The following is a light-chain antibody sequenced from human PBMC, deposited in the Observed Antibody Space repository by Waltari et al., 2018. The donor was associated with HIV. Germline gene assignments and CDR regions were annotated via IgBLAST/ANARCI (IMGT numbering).Light chain of an antibody. Sequence: DIVMTQSPDSLALSLGERATIHCVSSQKIFYSSKNQNYLAWYQQKPGKTPKLLISWAATRDAGVPDRFSGSGSGTDFTLTISSLQSEDVAVYFCQQYYSNPPTFGQGTRVEIK. CDR2: WAA. V-gene: IGKV4-1*01. CDR1: QKIFYSSKNQNY. J-gene: IGKJ1*01. CDR3: QQYYSNPPT.